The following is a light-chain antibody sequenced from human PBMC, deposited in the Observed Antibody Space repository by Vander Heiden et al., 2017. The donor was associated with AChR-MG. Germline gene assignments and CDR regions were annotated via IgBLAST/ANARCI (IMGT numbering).Light chain of an antibody. Sequence: SVLTQPPSASGTPGQRVTISCSGSRPNIGSNYVYWYQQRPGTDHKLLIESNNQRPSGVPDRFSGYKSGTSASLAISGLRSEDEADDYCAAWDDSRSGLGFGTGTKVSVL. J-gene: IGLJ1*01. CDR3: AAWDDSRSGLG. CDR1: RPNIGSNY. CDR2: SNN. V-gene: IGLV1-47*02.